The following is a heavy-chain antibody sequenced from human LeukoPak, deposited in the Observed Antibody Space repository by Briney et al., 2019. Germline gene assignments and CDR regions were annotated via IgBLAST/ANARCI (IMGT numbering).Heavy chain of an antibody. CDR2: ISGSGGST. V-gene: IGHV3-23*01. D-gene: IGHD2/OR15-2a*01. CDR3: ATNIYRDYFDY. J-gene: IGHJ4*02. Sequence: PGGSLRLSCAASGFTFSSYGMSWVRQAPGKGLEWVSAISGSGGSTYYADSVKGRFTISKDNSKNTLYLQMNSLRAEDTAVYYCATNIYRDYFDYWGQGTLVTVSS. CDR1: GFTFSSYG.